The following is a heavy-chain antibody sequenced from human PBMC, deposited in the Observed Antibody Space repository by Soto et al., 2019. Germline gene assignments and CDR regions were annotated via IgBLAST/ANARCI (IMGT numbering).Heavy chain of an antibody. CDR3: ASTYYDILTGYRYYYMDV. D-gene: IGHD3-9*01. Sequence: SETLSLTCPVSSGSISSSSYYWGWIRQPPGKGLEWIGSIYYSGSTYYNPSLKSRVTISVDTSKNQFSLKLSSVTAADTAVYYCASTYYDILTGYRYYYMDVWGKGTTVTVSS. V-gene: IGHV4-39*01. CDR2: IYYSGST. J-gene: IGHJ6*03. CDR1: SGSISSSSYY.